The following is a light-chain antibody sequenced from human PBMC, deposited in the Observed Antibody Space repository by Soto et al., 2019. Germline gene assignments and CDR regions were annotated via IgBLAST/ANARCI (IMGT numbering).Light chain of an antibody. CDR3: QQYDDWPLT. CDR2: GAS. V-gene: IGKV3-15*01. J-gene: IGKJ4*01. Sequence: EIVMTQSPATLSVSPGERATLFCRASQSVSSSLVWYQQIPGQAPRLLIYGASARATGIPARFSGSGSGQEFTLTISSLQSEDFAVYSCQQYDDWPLTFGGGTKVEIK. CDR1: QSVSSS.